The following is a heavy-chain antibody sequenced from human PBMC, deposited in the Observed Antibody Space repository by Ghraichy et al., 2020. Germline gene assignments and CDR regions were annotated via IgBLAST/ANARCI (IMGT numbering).Heavy chain of an antibody. CDR3: VRHGDSYSTIDYGMDV. D-gene: IGHD2-2*01. Sequence: SETLSLTCIVSGGSISSNTYLWGWIRQPPGKGLEWIGTIYYTGSTYYNPSLKSRVTISIDTSKNQFSLSLSAVTAADTAVYYCVRHGDSYSTIDYGMDVWGQGTTVTVSS. CDR2: IYYTGST. J-gene: IGHJ6*02. V-gene: IGHV4-39*01. CDR1: GGSISSNTYL.